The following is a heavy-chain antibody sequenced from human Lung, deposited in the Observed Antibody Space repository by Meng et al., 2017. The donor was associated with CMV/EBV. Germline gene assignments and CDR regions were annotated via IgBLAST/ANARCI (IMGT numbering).Heavy chain of an antibody. CDR1: GFMFSTYG. D-gene: IGHD1-26*01. CDR2: IRYDESDK. CDR3: AKWGSGSYFDS. V-gene: IGHV3-30*02. J-gene: IGHJ4*02. Sequence: SCAASGFMFSTYGMHWVRQAPGKGLEWVAFIRYDESDKYYADSVKGRFTISRDNSKNTLYLQMNSLRAEDTAVYYCAKWGSGSYFDSWGQGTLVTVSS.